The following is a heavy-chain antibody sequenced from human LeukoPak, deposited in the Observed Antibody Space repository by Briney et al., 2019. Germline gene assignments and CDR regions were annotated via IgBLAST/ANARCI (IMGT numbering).Heavy chain of an antibody. CDR1: GFTFSDYY. V-gene: IGHV3-11*01. CDR3: ARVATVIDNWFDP. J-gene: IGHJ5*02. CDR2: ISSSGSTI. Sequence: GGSLRLSCAASGFTFSDYYMSWIRQAPGNGLEWVSYISSSGSTIYYADSVKGRFTISRDNAKNSLYLQMNSLRAEDTAVYYCARVATVIDNWFDPWGQGTLVTVSS. D-gene: IGHD4-11*01.